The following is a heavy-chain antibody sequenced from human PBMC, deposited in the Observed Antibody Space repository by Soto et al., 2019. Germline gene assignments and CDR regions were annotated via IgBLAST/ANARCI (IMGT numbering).Heavy chain of an antibody. CDR3: ESGVRNWFDP. J-gene: IGHJ5*02. CDR1: SISSYD. D-gene: IGHD3-3*01. Sequence: SISSYDLNWIRQSPSRGLEWLGRTYYRSKWYNDYAVSVKSRITINPDTSKNQFSLQLNSVTPEDTAVYYCESGVRNWFDPWGQGTLVTVSS. CDR2: TYYRSKWYN. V-gene: IGHV6-1*01.